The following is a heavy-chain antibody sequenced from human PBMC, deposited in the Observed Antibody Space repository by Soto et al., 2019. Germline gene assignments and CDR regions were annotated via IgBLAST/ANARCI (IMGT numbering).Heavy chain of an antibody. J-gene: IGHJ5*02. CDR2: IYYSGNT. CDR1: GDSISSSNYY. D-gene: IGHD2-15*01. Sequence: ETLSLTCTVSGDSISSSNYYWGWIRQPPGKGREWIGSIYYSGNTYYNPSLKSRVILSVDTSKNQFSLKLTSVTAADTAVYYCVRVMVVGLGWFDAWGPGTL. CDR3: VRVMVVGLGWFDA. V-gene: IGHV4-39*01.